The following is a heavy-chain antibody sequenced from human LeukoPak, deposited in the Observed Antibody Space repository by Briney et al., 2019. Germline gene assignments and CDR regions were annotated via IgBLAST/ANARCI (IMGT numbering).Heavy chain of an antibody. Sequence: GASVKVSCKASGYTFTGYYMHWVRQAPGQGLEWMGWINPNSGDTNYTQNFQDSVTMTRDTSISTVYSELSRVRSDDTAVYYCARIVLEGSGSWTPIEDYWGQGTLVTVSS. CDR2: INPNSGDT. CDR1: GYTFTGYY. V-gene: IGHV1-2*02. CDR3: ARIVLEGSGSWTPIEDY. D-gene: IGHD1-26*01. J-gene: IGHJ4*02.